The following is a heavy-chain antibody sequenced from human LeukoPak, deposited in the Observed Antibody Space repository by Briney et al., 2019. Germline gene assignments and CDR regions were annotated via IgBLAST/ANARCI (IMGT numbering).Heavy chain of an antibody. Sequence: GGSLRLSCAASGFTFSSYAMNWVRQAPGKGLEWVSAISGSGGSSGGSTYYADSVKGRFTISRDNSKSTLYLQMNSLRAEDTAVYYCAKKWGMFYFDYWGQGTLVTVFS. CDR1: GFTFSSYA. J-gene: IGHJ4*02. CDR3: AKKWGMFYFDY. D-gene: IGHD7-27*01. CDR2: ISGSGGSSGGST. V-gene: IGHV3-23*01.